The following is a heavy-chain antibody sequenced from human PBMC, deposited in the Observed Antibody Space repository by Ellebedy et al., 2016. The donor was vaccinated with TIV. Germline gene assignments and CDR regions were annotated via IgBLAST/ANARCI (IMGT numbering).Heavy chain of an antibody. J-gene: IGHJ4*02. Sequence: PGGSLRLSCAASGFTFSSYGMHWVRQAPGKGLAWVAVIWYDGSNKYYADSVKGRFTISRDNSKNTLYLQMNSLRAEDTAVYYCAREGNYGSGSYYNGPYDYWGQGTLVTVSS. CDR1: GFTFSSYG. CDR3: AREGNYGSGSYYNGPYDY. D-gene: IGHD3-10*01. CDR2: IWYDGSNK. V-gene: IGHV3-33*01.